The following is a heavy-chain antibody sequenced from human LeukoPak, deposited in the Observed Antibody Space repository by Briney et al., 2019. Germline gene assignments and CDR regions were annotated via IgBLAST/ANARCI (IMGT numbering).Heavy chain of an antibody. CDR1: GFTFSSYA. J-gene: IGHJ4*02. D-gene: IGHD6-13*01. CDR2: ISGSGGST. V-gene: IGHV3-23*01. CDR3: ASYLTIAAAGTGTFDY. Sequence: GGSLRLSCAASGFTFSSYAMSWVRQAPGKGLEWVSAISGSGGSTYYADSVKGRFTISRDNSENTLYLQMNSLRAEDTAVYYCASYLTIAAAGTGTFDYWGQGTLVTVSP.